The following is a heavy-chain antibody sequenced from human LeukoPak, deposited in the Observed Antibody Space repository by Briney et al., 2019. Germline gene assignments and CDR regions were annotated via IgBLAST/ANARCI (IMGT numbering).Heavy chain of an antibody. V-gene: IGHV3-7*01. J-gene: IGHJ4*02. CDR3: VRDQGAAGDY. CDR2: IDQDGSDK. D-gene: IGHD6-13*01. CDR1: GSIFSSYW. Sequence: GGSLRLSCAVSGSIFSSYWMTWVRQAPGKGLEWESNIDQDGSDKSYVDSVKGRFTISRDNAKNSLYLEMNSLRAEDTALYYCVRDQGAAGDYWGQGTLVIVSS.